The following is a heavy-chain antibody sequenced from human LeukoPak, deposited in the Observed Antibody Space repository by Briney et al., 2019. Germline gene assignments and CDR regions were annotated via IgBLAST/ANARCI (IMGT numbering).Heavy chain of an antibody. V-gene: IGHV4-39*01. J-gene: IGHJ4*02. CDR2: VYHRGST. Sequence: SETLSLTCTVSGGSISSSSHYWGWIRQPPGKGLEWIGSVYHRGSTYYNTSLKDRVTMSVDTSKNQFSLKLSSVTAADTAFYYCARHGNLGGPDYWGQGTLVTVSS. D-gene: IGHD1-26*01. CDR3: ARHGNLGGPDY. CDR1: GGSISSSSHY.